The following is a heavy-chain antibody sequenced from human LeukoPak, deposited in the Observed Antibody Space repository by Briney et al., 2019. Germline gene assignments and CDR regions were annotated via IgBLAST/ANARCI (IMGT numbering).Heavy chain of an antibody. V-gene: IGHV1-8*01. Sequence: ASVKVSCKASGYTFTSYDINWVRQDTGQGLQWMGWMNPNSGNTGYAQKFQGRVTMTRNTSISTAYMELSSLRSEDTAVYYCARVFPYDYVWGSFARDYYYYMDVWGKGTTVTISS. CDR1: GYTFTSYD. CDR2: MNPNSGNT. CDR3: ARVFPYDYVWGSFARDYYYYMDV. D-gene: IGHD3-16*01. J-gene: IGHJ6*03.